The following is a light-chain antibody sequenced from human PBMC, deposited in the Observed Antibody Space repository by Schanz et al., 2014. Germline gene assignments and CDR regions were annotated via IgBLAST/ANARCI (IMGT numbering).Light chain of an antibody. J-gene: IGLJ1*01. CDR2: EGN. CDR3: CSYAGSYSYV. Sequence: QSALTQPASVSGSPGQSITVSCSGTSSDVGTSNLLSWYQQYPGKAPKLIIYEGNKRPSGVSNRFSGSTSGNTASLTISGLQAEDEADYYCCSYAGSYSYVFGTGTKLTVL. CDR1: SSDVGTSNL. V-gene: IGLV2-23*01.